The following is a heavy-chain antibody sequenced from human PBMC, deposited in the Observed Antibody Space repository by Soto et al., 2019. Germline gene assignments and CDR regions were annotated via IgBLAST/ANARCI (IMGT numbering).Heavy chain of an antibody. J-gene: IGHJ6*02. D-gene: IGHD2-2*01. CDR1: GFIFSSYR. CDR3: ASTQLIEYYYGLDD. CDR2: ISTNSRYI. Sequence: PGGSLRLSCAASGFIFSSYRMNWVRQAPGKGLEWISSISTNSRYIFYADSVEGRFTVSRDNSNNSLYLQMDNLRAEDTAVYYCASTQLIEYYYGLDDWDPGTTLTVSS. V-gene: IGHV3-21*01.